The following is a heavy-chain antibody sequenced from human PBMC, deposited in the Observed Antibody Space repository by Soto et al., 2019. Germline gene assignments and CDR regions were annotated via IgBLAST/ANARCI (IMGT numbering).Heavy chain of an antibody. CDR2: IIPIFGTA. CDR3: ATHWAGVPRYYYGMEV. V-gene: IGHV1-69*12. Sequence: QVQLVQSGAEVKKPASSVKVSCKASGGTFSSYAISWVRQAPGEGLEWLGGIIPIFGTADYAQKFQGRVTITADESTSTAYMELRSMRSEDSAVYYCATHWAGVPRYYYGMEVWCKGTTVTVSS. D-gene: IGHD2-2*01. J-gene: IGHJ6*04. CDR1: GGTFSSYA.